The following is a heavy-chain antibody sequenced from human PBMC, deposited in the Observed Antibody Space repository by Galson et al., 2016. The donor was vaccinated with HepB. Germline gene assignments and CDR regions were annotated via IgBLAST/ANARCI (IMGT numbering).Heavy chain of an antibody. CDR3: ARGLGSGWFGVLNY. D-gene: IGHD6-19*01. CDR1: GGTFSNYA. J-gene: IGHJ4*02. V-gene: IGHV1-69*04. Sequence: SVKVSCKASGGTFSNYAISWVRQAPGQGLEWVGRLIPILDIANYAQRFQGRVTITADKSTSTAYMELSSLRSEDTAVYYCARGLGSGWFGVLNYWGQGTLITVSS. CDR2: LIPILDIA.